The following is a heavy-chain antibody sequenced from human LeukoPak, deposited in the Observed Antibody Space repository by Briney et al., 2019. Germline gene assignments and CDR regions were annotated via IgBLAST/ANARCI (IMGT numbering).Heavy chain of an antibody. CDR2: IYSGGST. D-gene: IGHD5-18*01. V-gene: IGHV3-66*01. CDR1: GFTVISNY. CDR3: ARAARYSYGCY. J-gene: IGHJ4*02. Sequence: GGSLSLSCLASGFTVISNYMSWVRQAPGKGLEGVSVIYSGGSTYYADSVKGRFTISRDNSKNTLYLKMISLRAEDTAVYYCARAARYSYGCYWGQRTLVTVAS.